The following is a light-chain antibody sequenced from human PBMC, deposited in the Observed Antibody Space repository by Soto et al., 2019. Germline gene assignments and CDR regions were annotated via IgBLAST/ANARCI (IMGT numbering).Light chain of an antibody. V-gene: IGKV3-20*01. J-gene: IGKJ3*01. CDR3: QQYGSSPAP. CDR1: QSVSSSY. Sequence: EIVLTQSPGTLSLSSGERATLSCRASQSVSSSYLAWYQQKPGQAPRLLIYGASSRATGIPDRFSGSGSGTHFTLTISRLEPEDYAVYYCQQYGSSPAPFGPGTKVDIK. CDR2: GAS.